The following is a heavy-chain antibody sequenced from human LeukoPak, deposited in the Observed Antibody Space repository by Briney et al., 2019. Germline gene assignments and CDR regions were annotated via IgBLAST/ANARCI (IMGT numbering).Heavy chain of an antibody. CDR3: ARDGRHYYDPGRDAFDI. CDR1: GYTFTSYG. Sequence: ASVNVSCKASGYTFTSYGISWVRQAPGQGREWMGWTSAYNGNTNYAQKLQGRVTMTTDTSTRTAYMELRSLRSDDTAVYYCARDGRHYYDPGRDAFDIWGQGTMVTVSS. CDR2: TSAYNGNT. D-gene: IGHD3-22*01. J-gene: IGHJ3*02. V-gene: IGHV1-18*01.